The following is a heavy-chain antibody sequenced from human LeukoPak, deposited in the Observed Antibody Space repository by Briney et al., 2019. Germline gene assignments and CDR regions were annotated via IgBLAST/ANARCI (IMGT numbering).Heavy chain of an antibody. Sequence: GGSLRLSSAASGFTFSDYYMGWIRQAPGKGLEWISYISRTIYYADSVKGRFTISRDNAKNSLYLQMNSLRAEDTAVYYCARRIWGADSQSHTFDIWGQGTMVTVSS. CDR2: ISRTI. V-gene: IGHV3-11*01. CDR1: GFTFSDYY. CDR3: ARRIWGADSQSHTFDI. J-gene: IGHJ3*02. D-gene: IGHD3-16*01.